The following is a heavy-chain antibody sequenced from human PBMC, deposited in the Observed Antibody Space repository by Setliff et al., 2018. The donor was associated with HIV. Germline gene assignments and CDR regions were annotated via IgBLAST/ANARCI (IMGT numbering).Heavy chain of an antibody. CDR3: AKALARSRRWFLNWYFDL. CDR2: IGGSGGST. CDR1: GFTLSNTY. D-gene: IGHD2-15*01. V-gene: IGHV3-23*01. Sequence: GGSLRLSCAASGFTLSNTYMAWVRQAPGKGLEWVSSIGGSGGSTYYADSVEGRFTISRDNSKDTLYVQMNSLRAEDTAVYYCAKALARSRRWFLNWYFDLWGRGTLVTVSS. J-gene: IGHJ2*01.